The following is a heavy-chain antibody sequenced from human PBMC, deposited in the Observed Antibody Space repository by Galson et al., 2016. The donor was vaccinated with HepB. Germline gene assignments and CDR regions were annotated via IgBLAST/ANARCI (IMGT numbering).Heavy chain of an antibody. Sequence: SLRLSCAASGFSFGTSSMNWVRQAPGKGLEWVSSISSSTTYIYYADSLKGRFTISRDDAKNSLYLQMNSLRAEDTAVYYCARVLGGAISGSFDLWGQGTMVTVSS. CDR3: ARVLGGAISGSFDL. CDR1: GFSFGTSS. D-gene: IGHD3-16*02. J-gene: IGHJ3*01. V-gene: IGHV3-21*01. CDR2: ISSSTTYI.